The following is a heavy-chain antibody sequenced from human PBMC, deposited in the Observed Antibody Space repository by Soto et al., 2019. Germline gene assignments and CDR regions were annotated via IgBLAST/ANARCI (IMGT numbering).Heavy chain of an antibody. Sequence: EVQVLESGGGFVQPGGSLRLSCAASGFTLSDYAMTWVRQGPGKGLEWVSAISGSVDSTYYTDSVKGRFTISRDNSKHTLYLEMDGLRAEDAALYYCAKEFLQVWGQDYIYGMDVRGEGTTGNVS. CDR1: GFTLSDYA. CDR2: ISGSVDST. J-gene: IGHJ6*02. D-gene: IGHD7-27*01. V-gene: IGHV3-23*01. CDR3: AKEFLQVWGQDYIYGMDV.